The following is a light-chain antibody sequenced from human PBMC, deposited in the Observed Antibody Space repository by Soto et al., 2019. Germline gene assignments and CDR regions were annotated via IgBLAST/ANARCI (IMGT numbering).Light chain of an antibody. CDR1: QSVSSY. Sequence: EIVLTQSPATLSLSPGESATLSCMASQSVSSYLAWYQQKPGQAPRILIYGASSRATGIPDRFSGSGSGTEFTLTISRLQSEDFAVYYCQHYNNWPPLMYTFGQGTKVDIK. V-gene: IGKV3D-15*01. J-gene: IGKJ2*01. CDR3: QHYNNWPPLMYT. CDR2: GAS.